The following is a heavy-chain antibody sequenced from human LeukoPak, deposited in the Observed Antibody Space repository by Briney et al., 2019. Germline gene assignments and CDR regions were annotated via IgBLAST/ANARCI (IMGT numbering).Heavy chain of an antibody. CDR2: IIPIFGTA. CDR3: AREYCSSTSCYAIFYFDL. CDR1: GGTFISYA. Sequence: ASVKVSCKASGGTFISYAISWVRQAPGQGLEWMGRIIPIFGTANYAQKFQGRVTITTDESTSTAYMELSSLRSEDTAVYYCAREYCSSTSCYAIFYFDLWGRGTLVTVSS. V-gene: IGHV1-69*05. J-gene: IGHJ2*01. D-gene: IGHD2-2*01.